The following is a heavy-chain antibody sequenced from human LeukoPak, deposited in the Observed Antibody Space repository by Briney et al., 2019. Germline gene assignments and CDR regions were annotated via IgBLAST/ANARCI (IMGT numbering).Heavy chain of an antibody. Sequence: PGGSLRLSCAASGFTFSSYAMHWVRQAPGKGLEWVAVISYDGSNKYYADSMKGRFTISRDNAKSSLYLQMNSLRVEDTALYYCVKSFYASPPAGMDVWGQGTTVTVSS. V-gene: IGHV3-30-3*01. J-gene: IGHJ6*02. CDR1: GFTFSSYA. CDR2: ISYDGSNK. D-gene: IGHD2-2*01. CDR3: VKSFYASPPAGMDV.